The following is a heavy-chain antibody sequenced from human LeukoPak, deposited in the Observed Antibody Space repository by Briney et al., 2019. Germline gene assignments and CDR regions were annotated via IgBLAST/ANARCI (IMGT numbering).Heavy chain of an antibody. Sequence: ASVKVSCKASGYTFTSYDINWVRQATGQGLEWMGWMNPNSGNTGYAQKFQGRVTMTRDTSTSTFDMELSSLKSEDTAVYYCARLWSYYDNSGFFEDYWGQGTLVTVSS. CDR3: ARLWSYYDNSGFFEDY. CDR1: GYTFTSYD. D-gene: IGHD3-22*01. CDR2: MNPNSGNT. V-gene: IGHV1-8*01. J-gene: IGHJ4*02.